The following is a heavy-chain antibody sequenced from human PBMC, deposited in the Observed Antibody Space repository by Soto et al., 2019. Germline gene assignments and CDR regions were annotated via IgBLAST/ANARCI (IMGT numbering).Heavy chain of an antibody. V-gene: IGHV4-39*01. J-gene: IGHJ4*02. CDR1: GGSISSSSYY. CDR3: ARLIAVAGRRNDY. CDR2: IYYSGST. D-gene: IGHD6-19*01. Sequence: SETLCLTCTVSGGSISSSSYYWGWIRQPPGKGLEWIGSIYYSGSTYYNPSLKSRVTISVDTSKNQFSLKLSSVTAADTAVYYCARLIAVAGRRNDYWGQGTLVTVSS.